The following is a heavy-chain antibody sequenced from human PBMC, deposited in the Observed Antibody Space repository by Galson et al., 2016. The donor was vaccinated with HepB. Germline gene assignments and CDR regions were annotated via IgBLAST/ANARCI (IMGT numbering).Heavy chain of an antibody. CDR3: ARGTASRPGYYYALDV. D-gene: IGHD6-6*01. CDR1: DFNFSSVA. J-gene: IGHJ6*04. V-gene: IGHV3-23*01. Sequence: PSCATSDFNFSSVAISCVRRAPRKRVELCSTFSARNDNPYYATSARGRFTMPRDNSKKTLYLQMNSLRAEDTAVYFCARGTASRPGYYYALDVWGKGTTVTVSS. CDR2: FSARNDNP.